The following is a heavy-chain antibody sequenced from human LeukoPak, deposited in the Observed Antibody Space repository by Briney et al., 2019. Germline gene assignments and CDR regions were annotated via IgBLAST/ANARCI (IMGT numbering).Heavy chain of an antibody. Sequence: SETLSLTCTVSGGSISSGDYYWSWIRQPPGKGLEWIGYIYYSGSTYYNPSLKSRVTISVDTSKNQFSLKLSSVTAADTAVYYCARAGPITQIDCWCQGTLVTVSS. D-gene: IGHD3-10*01. CDR3: ARAGPITQIDC. CDR2: IYYSGST. J-gene: IGHJ4*02. CDR1: GGSISSGDYY. V-gene: IGHV4-30-4*01.